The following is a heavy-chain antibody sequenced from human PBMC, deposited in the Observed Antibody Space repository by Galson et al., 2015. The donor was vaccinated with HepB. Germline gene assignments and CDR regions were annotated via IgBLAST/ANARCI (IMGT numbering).Heavy chain of an antibody. CDR3: TEGGMRYDFDY. CDR1: GFSFTSYA. J-gene: IGHJ4*02. CDR2: ISDSGGGT. Sequence: SLRLSCAASGFSFTSYAMSWVRQAPGKGLEWVSAISDSGGGTYYADSVKGRFTISRDNSKNTLYLQMNSLRAEDTAVYYCTEGGMRYDFDYWGQGTLVTVSS. V-gene: IGHV3-23*01. D-gene: IGHD3-16*01.